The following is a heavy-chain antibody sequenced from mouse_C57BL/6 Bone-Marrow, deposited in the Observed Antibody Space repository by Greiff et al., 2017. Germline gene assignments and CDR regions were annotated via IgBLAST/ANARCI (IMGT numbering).Heavy chain of an antibody. V-gene: IGHV14-3*01. CDR3: ARDLSTVDWYFDV. Sequence: EVMLVESVAELVRPGASVKLSCTASGFNIKNTYMHWVKQRPEQGLEWIGRIDPANGNTKYAPKFQGKATITADTSSNTAYLQLSSLTSEDTAIYYCARDLSTVDWYFDVWGTGTTVTVSS. CDR1: GFNIKNTY. D-gene: IGHD1-1*01. J-gene: IGHJ1*03. CDR2: IDPANGNT.